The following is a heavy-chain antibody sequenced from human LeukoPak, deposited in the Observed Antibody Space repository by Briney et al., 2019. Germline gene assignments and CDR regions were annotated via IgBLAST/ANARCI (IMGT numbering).Heavy chain of an antibody. D-gene: IGHD2-15*01. CDR3: ATDRGWFFDN. V-gene: IGHV3-30*03. CDR2: ISHDGGER. Sequence: PGGSLRLSCVTSGFTFSNSGMHWVRQAPGTGLEWLAFISHDGGERYFADSVKGRFTISRDNSKSTLYLQMNILREEDTAMFYCATDRGWFFDNWGQGALVTVAS. CDR1: GFTFSNSG. J-gene: IGHJ4*02.